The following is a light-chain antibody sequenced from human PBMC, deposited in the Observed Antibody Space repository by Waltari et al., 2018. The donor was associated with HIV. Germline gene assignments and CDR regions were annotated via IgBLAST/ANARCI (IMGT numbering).Light chain of an antibody. V-gene: IGLV2-8*01. CDR3: SSYAGTNNWV. J-gene: IGLJ3*02. CDR1: GSDVGAYNY. Sequence: QSALTQPPSASGSPGQSVTISCTGTGSDVGAYNYVSWYQQHPGNAPIVLIYEVSKRPSGVPDRFSGSKSDNTASLTVSGLQADDEADYYCSSYAGTNNWVFGGGTKLTVL. CDR2: EVS.